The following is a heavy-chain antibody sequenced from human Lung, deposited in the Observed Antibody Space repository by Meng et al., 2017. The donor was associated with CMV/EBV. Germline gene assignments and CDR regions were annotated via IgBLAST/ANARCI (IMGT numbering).Heavy chain of an antibody. V-gene: IGHV7-4-1*02. J-gene: IGHJ5*02. CDR2: ISTNTGTP. CDR1: GYTVSTDP. CDR3: ARGGKFNP. Sequence: VQPVQAGSELETPWASVRVSCKSSGYTVSTDPIHWVGQAHGRGLMWIGWISTNTGTPTYTKGFTGRFVFSLDTSVSTAYVQSSSLKAEDTDVYYCARGGKFNPWGQGTLVTVSS.